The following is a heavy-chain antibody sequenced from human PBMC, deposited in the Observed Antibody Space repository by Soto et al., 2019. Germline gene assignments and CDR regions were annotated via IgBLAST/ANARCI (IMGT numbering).Heavy chain of an antibody. CDR1: GGSISGYY. Sequence: QVQLQESGPGLVKPSETLSLTCTVSGGSISGYYWSWIRQPPGKGLEWIGYIYYSTNYNPSLKSRVTISGDTSKNQLSLKLTSVTAADTAVYYCARTSPVAGGFDYWGQGTLVTVSS. D-gene: IGHD6-19*01. CDR3: ARTSPVAGGFDY. V-gene: IGHV4-59*01. J-gene: IGHJ4*02. CDR2: IYYST.